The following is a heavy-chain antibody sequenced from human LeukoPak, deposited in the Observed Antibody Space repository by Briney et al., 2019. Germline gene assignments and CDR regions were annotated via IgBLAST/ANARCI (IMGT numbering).Heavy chain of an antibody. V-gene: IGHV3-23*01. CDR3: AKDLGIDYVWGSYRPDY. D-gene: IGHD3-16*02. CDR1: GFTFSSYA. Sequence: PGGSLRLSCAASGFTFSSYAMSWVRQSPGKGLEWVSAISGIGGSTYYADSVNGRFTISRDNSKNTLYLKMNSLRAEDTDVYYCAKDLGIDYVWGSYRPDYWGQGTLVTVSS. CDR2: ISGIGGST. J-gene: IGHJ4*02.